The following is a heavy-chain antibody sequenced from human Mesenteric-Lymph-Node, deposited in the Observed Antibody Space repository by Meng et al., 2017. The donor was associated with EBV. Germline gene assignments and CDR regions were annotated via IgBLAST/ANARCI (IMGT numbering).Heavy chain of an antibody. CDR3: ARGHLGYYDSSGYLDS. J-gene: IGHJ4*02. V-gene: IGHV4-39*07. CDR1: GGSIRRSSYY. CDR2: TYYSGSP. D-gene: IGHD3-22*01. Sequence: LELQASGPGLVKPSDTLSLTCTVSGGSIRRSSYYWGWIRQPTGKGLEWIGSTYYSGSPSFNPSLKSRVTISVDTSKNQISLKLTSVTAADTAVYYCARGHLGYYDSSGYLDSWGQGTLVTVSS.